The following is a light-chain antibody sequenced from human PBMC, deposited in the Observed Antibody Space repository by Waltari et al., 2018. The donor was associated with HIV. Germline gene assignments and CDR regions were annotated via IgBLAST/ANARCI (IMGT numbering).Light chain of an antibody. CDR2: GAS. Sequence: EVVMTQSPATLSVSPGDRATLSCRASQSVNNNLAWYQQKTGQAPRLLIYGASTRASDIPARFSGSGSGTDFALTISSLQSEDFAVYYCQQSNNWWTFGQGTKVEIK. V-gene: IGKV3-15*01. CDR3: QQSNNWWT. CDR1: QSVNNN. J-gene: IGKJ1*01.